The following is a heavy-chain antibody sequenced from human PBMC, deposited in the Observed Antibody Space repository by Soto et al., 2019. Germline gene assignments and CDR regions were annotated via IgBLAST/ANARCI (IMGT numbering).Heavy chain of an antibody. CDR1: GYTFSDYY. CDR2: INPNVGGT. Sequence: QVQLVKSGAEVKKPGASVYVSCKASGYTFSDYYVHWVRQAPGQGLEWMGWINPNVGGTNYARKFQGRVTMTRDTSISTVYMKLTRLSPDDTAIYYCARGGREVPRIPYDTWGQGTRVTGSS. V-gene: IGHV1-2*02. D-gene: IGHD3-16*01. J-gene: IGHJ5*02. CDR3: ARGGREVPRIPYDT.